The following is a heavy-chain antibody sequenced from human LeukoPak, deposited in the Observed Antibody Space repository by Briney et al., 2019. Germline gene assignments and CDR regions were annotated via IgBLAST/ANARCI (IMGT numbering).Heavy chain of an antibody. J-gene: IGHJ3*02. Sequence: PGGSLRLSCAAFGFTFSSYAMSWVRQAPGKGLEWVSAISGSGGSTYYADSVKGRFTISRDNSKNTLYLQMNSLRAEDTAVYYCAKGVAAGPGAFDIWGQGTMVTVSS. CDR1: GFTFSSYA. D-gene: IGHD6-13*01. CDR3: AKGVAAGPGAFDI. CDR2: ISGSGGST. V-gene: IGHV3-23*01.